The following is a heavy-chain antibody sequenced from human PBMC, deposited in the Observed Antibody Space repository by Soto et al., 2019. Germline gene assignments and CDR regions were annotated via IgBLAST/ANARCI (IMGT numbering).Heavy chain of an antibody. Sequence: GESLKISCQCSGYTFSNFWIAWMRQLPGKGLEYMGIIYPGDSETRYSSSFHGKVTISADRSIGTAYLQWSSLEASDSDFYFCARSPRSSPYFDYWGQGALVTVSS. CDR1: GYTFSNFW. D-gene: IGHD6-13*01. V-gene: IGHV5-51*01. J-gene: IGHJ4*02. CDR3: ARSPRSSPYFDY. CDR2: IYPGDSET.